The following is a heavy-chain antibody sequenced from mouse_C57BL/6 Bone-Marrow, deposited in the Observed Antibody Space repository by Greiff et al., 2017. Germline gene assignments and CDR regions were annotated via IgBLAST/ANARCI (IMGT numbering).Heavy chain of an antibody. D-gene: IGHD2-1*01. Sequence: QVHVKQSGAELARPGASVKLSCKASGYTFTSYGISWVKQRTGQGLEWIGEIYPRSGNTYYNEKFKGKATLTADKSSSTAYMELRSLTSEDSAVYFCARPYGNFLAMDYWGQGTSVTVSS. CDR3: ARPYGNFLAMDY. CDR1: GYTFTSYG. V-gene: IGHV1-81*01. CDR2: IYPRSGNT. J-gene: IGHJ4*01.